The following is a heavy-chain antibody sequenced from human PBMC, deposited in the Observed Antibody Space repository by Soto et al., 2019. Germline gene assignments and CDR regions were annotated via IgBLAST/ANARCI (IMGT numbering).Heavy chain of an antibody. V-gene: IGHV1-18*01. CDR3: ARVVPGAEAWFGP. D-gene: IGHD2-2*01. J-gene: IGHJ5*02. CDR2: ISLYSDGT. Sequence: ASVKVCCKASGETFSSYAISWVRQAPGQPLEWLGWISLYSDGTNYAQKFQGRVSMTTDTSTTTAYMELRSLRSDDTAVYYCARVVPGAEAWFGPWGQGTLVTV. CDR1: GETFSSYA.